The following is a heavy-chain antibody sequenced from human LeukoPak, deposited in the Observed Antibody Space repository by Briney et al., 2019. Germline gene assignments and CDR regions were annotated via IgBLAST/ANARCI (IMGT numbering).Heavy chain of an antibody. CDR2: IKQDGSEK. CDR1: GFIFSNYW. CDR3: VRGRERVAATNNWFDP. D-gene: IGHD2-15*01. J-gene: IGHJ5*02. Sequence: PGGSLRLSCAASGFIFSNYWMSWVRQAPGKGLEWVANIKQDGSEKFYVDSVKGRFTISRDNAKKSLHLQMNSLRAEDTAVYYCVRGRERVAATNNWFDPWGQGTLVTVSS. V-gene: IGHV3-7*04.